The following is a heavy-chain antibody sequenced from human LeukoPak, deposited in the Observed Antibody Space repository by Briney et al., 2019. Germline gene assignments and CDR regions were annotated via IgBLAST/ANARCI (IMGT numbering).Heavy chain of an antibody. Sequence: SETLSLTCTVSGGSISSGGYYWSWIRQPPGKGLEWIGYIYHSGSTYYNPSLKSRVTISVDRSKNQFSLKLSSVTAADTAVYYCARHGPYSSSWYDYWGQGTLVTVSS. CDR1: GGSISSGGYY. CDR3: ARHGPYSSSWYDY. V-gene: IGHV4-30-2*01. D-gene: IGHD6-13*01. CDR2: IYHSGST. J-gene: IGHJ4*02.